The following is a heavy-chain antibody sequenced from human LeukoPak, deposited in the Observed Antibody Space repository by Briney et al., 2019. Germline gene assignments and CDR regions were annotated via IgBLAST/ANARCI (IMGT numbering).Heavy chain of an antibody. CDR2: IYQGGCEK. Sequence: GGSLRLSCAASVFILRNYWMSGVGQGPGEGRAWVAHIYQGGCEKYYVDCVKGRFTISRDNAKSSLDLQMNSQRVEDTAIYYCARLVVPPGNRGWYYEHWGQGTLVTVSS. J-gene: IGHJ4*02. CDR3: ARLVVPPGNRGWYYEH. CDR1: VFILRNYW. D-gene: IGHD2-2*01. V-gene: IGHV3-7*03.